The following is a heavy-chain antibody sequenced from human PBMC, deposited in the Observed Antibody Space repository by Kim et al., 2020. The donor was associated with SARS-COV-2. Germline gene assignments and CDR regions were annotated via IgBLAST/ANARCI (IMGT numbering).Heavy chain of an antibody. CDR1: GFTFSSYA. CDR3: RAPRGFGTGSGDY. J-gene: IGHJ4*02. D-gene: IGHD6-19*01. V-gene: IGHV3-23*03. Sequence: GGSLRLSCAASGFTFSSYAMDWVRQAPGKGLEWVSVIYSGGTNKYYADSVKGRFTITRDATKNTLFLLISHLSAEAAAVYCCRAPRGFGTGSGDYGGQ. CDR2: IYSGGTNK.